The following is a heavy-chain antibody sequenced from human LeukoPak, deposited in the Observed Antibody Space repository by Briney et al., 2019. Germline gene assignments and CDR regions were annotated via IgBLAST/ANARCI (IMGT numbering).Heavy chain of an antibody. CDR3: ARDGVGYSYGYSDY. CDR2: IYHSGST. V-gene: IGHV4-38-2*02. Sequence: PSETLSLTCTVSGYSISSGYYWGWIRQPPGKGLEWIGSIYHSGSTYYNPSLKSRVTISVDTSKNQFSLKLSSVTAADTAVYYCARDGVGYSYGYSDYWGQRTLVTVSS. J-gene: IGHJ4*02. CDR1: GYSISSGYY. D-gene: IGHD5-18*01.